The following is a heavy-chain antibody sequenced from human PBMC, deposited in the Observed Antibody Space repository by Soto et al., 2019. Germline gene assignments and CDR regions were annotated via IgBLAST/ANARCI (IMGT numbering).Heavy chain of an antibody. V-gene: IGHV1-8*01. CDR1: GYSFTNND. CDR3: ARMAPFGSLTRFDP. CDR2: MNPGSGDT. Sequence: ASVKVSCKASGYSFTNNDVSWVRQATGQGLEWMGWMNPGSGDTGYAQKFQGRVTMTRDISIATAYLELSSLRSDDTAIYYCARMAPFGSLTRFDPWGQGTRVTFSS. J-gene: IGHJ5*02. D-gene: IGHD3-16*01.